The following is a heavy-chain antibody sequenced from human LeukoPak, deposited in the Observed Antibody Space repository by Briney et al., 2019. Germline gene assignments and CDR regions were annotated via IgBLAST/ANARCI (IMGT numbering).Heavy chain of an antibody. Sequence: GGSLRLSCAASGFTFSSYWMSWVRQAPGKGLEWVANIRQDGSDKYYVDSVKGRFTISRDNAKNSLYLQMNSLRAEDTAVYFCARGGGLDVWGQGATVTVSS. CDR3: ARGGGLDV. V-gene: IGHV3-7*04. J-gene: IGHJ6*02. CDR2: IRQDGSDK. CDR1: GFTFSSYW.